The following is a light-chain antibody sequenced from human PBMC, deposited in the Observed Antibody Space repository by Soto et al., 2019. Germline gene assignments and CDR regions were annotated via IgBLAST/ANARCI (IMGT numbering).Light chain of an antibody. CDR2: AAS. J-gene: IGKJ1*01. CDR3: QQSYSSPQT. Sequence: DIQMTQSPSSLSASVGERVTITCRASQSISSSLNWYQQKPGKAPKLLIYAASSLQSGVPSRFSGSGSGTDFTLTISSLQPEDFATYYCQQSYSSPQTFGQGTKVEIK. V-gene: IGKV1-39*01. CDR1: QSISSS.